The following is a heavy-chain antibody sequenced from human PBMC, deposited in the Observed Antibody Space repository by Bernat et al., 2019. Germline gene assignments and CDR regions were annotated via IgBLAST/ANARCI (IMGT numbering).Heavy chain of an antibody. J-gene: IGHJ4*02. CDR1: GFTFSSYS. CDR2: ISSSSSTI. CDR3: ARDRSSDYDPHFDY. Sequence: VLLVDSGGDLVKPGGSLRLSCAASGFTFSSYSMNWVRQAPGKGLEWVSYISSSSSTIFYADSVKGRFTISRDNAKNSLYLQMISLRAEDTAVYYCARDRSSDYDPHFDYWGQGTLVTVSS. D-gene: IGHD3-22*01. V-gene: IGHV3-48*01.